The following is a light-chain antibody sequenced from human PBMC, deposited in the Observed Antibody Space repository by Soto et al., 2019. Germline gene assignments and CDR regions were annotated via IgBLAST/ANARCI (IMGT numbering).Light chain of an antibody. Sequence: DIQMTQSPSSLSAAVGDRVTISCRASQGISTYLGWYQQKPGKVPKLLIYAASSLQGGVPSRFSGSGSGTEFTLTISNLQPEDFATYYCQQAISFPLTFGGGTKV. CDR3: QQAISFPLT. J-gene: IGKJ4*01. V-gene: IGKV1-12*01. CDR1: QGISTY. CDR2: AAS.